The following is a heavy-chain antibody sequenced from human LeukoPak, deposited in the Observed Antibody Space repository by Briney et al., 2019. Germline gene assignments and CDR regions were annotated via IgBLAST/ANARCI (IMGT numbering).Heavy chain of an antibody. CDR3: ARDSHGSGWTINWFDP. CDR2: ISSSGTFI. J-gene: IGHJ5*02. Sequence: GGPLRLSCVASGFTFSSYSMNWVRQAPGKGLEWVSSISSSGTFIYYADSVKGRFTISRDNAKNSLYLQMTSLRVEDTAVYYCARDSHGSGWTINWFDPWGQGTLVTVSS. V-gene: IGHV3-21*01. D-gene: IGHD6-19*01. CDR1: GFTFSSYS.